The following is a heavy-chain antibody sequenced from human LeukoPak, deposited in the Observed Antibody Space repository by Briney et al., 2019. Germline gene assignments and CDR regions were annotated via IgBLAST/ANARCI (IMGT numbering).Heavy chain of an antibody. J-gene: IGHJ4*02. Sequence: GGSLRLSCAASGFTFSSYAMSWVRQAPGKGLEWVSAISGSGGSTYYADSVRGRFIISRDISKNTLYLQMNSLRAEDTAVYYCASHYDSGNYFYFDYWGQGTLVTVSS. V-gene: IGHV3-23*01. CDR3: ASHYDSGNYFYFDY. CDR2: ISGSGGST. CDR1: GFTFSSYA. D-gene: IGHD3-10*01.